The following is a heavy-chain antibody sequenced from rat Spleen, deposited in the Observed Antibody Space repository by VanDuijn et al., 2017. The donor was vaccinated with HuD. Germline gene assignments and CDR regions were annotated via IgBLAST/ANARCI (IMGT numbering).Heavy chain of an antibody. J-gene: IGHJ4*01. D-gene: IGHD4-3*01. V-gene: IGHV5-7*01. CDR2: ISYDGSST. CDR3: ARHNSGYGVMDA. CDR1: GFTFSDYN. Sequence: EVQLVESGGGLVQPGRSLKLSCAASGFTFSDYNMAWVRQAPKKGLEWVATISYDGSSTYYRDSVKGRLTITRDNAKSTLYLQMDSLRSEDTATYYCARHNSGYGVMDAVGQGASVTVSS.